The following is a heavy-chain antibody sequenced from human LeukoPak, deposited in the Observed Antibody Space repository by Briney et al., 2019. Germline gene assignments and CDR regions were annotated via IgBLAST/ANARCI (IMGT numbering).Heavy chain of an antibody. J-gene: IGHJ4*02. Sequence: ASVKVSCKASGYTFTGYYMHWVRQAPGQGLEWMGRINPNSGGTSYAQKFQGRVTMTRDTSTSTVYMELSSLRSEDTAVYYCARGYNYGDYWGQGTLVTVSS. D-gene: IGHD5-18*01. V-gene: IGHV1-2*06. CDR1: GYTFTGYY. CDR2: INPNSGGT. CDR3: ARGYNYGDY.